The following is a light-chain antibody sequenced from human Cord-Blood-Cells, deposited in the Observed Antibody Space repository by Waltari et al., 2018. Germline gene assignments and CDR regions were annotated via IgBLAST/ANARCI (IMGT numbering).Light chain of an antibody. CDR3: QQYGSSRT. J-gene: IGKJ1*01. Sequence: EIVLTHSPGTLSLSPGDSATLPCRASQSVSSNYIAWYQQKPGQAPRLLIYGASSRATGIPDRFSGSGSGTDFTLTISRLEPEDFAVYYCQQYGSSRTFGQGTKVEIK. CDR1: QSVSSNY. CDR2: GAS. V-gene: IGKV3-20*01.